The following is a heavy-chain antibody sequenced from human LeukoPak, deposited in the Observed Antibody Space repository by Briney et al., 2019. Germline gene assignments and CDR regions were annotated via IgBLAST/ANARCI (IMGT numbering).Heavy chain of an antibody. CDR3: STLTSRGLSDS. Sequence: PGGSLRLSCAASGFTFTNAWMNWVRHAPGRGLEWVGRIKSKADGETIDYAAPVKGRFTFSRDDSKNMLYLQMNSLKSEDTAVYYCSTLTSRGLSDSWGQGTLVTVSS. CDR2: IKSKADGETI. D-gene: IGHD1-20*01. J-gene: IGHJ4*02. CDR1: GFTFTNAW. V-gene: IGHV3-15*07.